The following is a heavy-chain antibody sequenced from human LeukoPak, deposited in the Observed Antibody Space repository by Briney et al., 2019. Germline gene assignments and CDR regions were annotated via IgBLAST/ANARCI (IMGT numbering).Heavy chain of an antibody. Sequence: TGGSLRLSCVVSGFTVSNNYMSWVRQAPRKGLEWVSLIYSGGSTYYADSVKGRFTISRDNSKNTVYLQMNSLRADDTAIYYCARNQQLGGHSYYYYGMDVWGQGTTVTVSS. CDR3: ARNQQLGGHSYYYYGMDV. V-gene: IGHV3-53*01. CDR2: IYSGGST. D-gene: IGHD3-16*01. J-gene: IGHJ6*02. CDR1: GFTVSNNY.